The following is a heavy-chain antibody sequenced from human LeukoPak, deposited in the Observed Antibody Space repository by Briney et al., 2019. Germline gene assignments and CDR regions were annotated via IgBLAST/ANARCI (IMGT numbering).Heavy chain of an antibody. D-gene: IGHD3-9*01. CDR2: IKSKTDGGTT. J-gene: IGHJ4*02. Sequence: GGSLRLSCAASGFTFSNAWMSWVRQAPGKGLEWVGRIKSKTDGGTTDYAAPVKGRFPISRDDSKNTLYLQMNSLKTEDTAVYYCTTARLLRYFDWLDYWGQGTLVTVSS. CDR3: TTARLLRYFDWLDY. CDR1: GFTFSNAW. V-gene: IGHV3-15*01.